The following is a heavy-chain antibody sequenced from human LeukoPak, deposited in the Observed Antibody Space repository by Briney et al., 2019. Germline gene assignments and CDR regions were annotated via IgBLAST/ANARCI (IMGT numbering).Heavy chain of an antibody. CDR2: IYPGDSDT. V-gene: IGHV5-51*01. CDR1: GYSFTSYW. D-gene: IGHD1-26*01. J-gene: IGHJ5*02. Sequence: GEPLKISCKGSGYSFTSYWIGWVRQMPGKGLEWMGIIYPGDSDTRYSPSFQGQVTTSADKSISTAYLQWSSLKASDTAMYYCARLRFAATTRWFDPWGQGTLVTVSS. CDR3: ARLRFAATTRWFDP.